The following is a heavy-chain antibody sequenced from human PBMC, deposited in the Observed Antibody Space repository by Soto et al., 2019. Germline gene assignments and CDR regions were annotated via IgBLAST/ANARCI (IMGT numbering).Heavy chain of an antibody. CDR2: ISAHSDDT. CDR1: GYTFTSYG. CDR3: ARDPGYSFDY. V-gene: IGHV1-18*04. J-gene: IGHJ4*02. Sequence: QVQLVQSGAEARKPGASVKVSCKASGYTFTSYGVIWVRQAPGQGLEWMGWISAHSDDTKYEERFQGRVTMTTDTSTGTAYMELRNLRSDDTAIYYCARDPGYSFDYWGQGTLVTVSS.